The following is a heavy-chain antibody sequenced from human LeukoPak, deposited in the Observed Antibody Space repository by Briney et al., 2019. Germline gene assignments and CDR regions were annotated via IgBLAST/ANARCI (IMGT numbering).Heavy chain of an antibody. Sequence: PGGSLSLSCAASGFTVNSNYMSWVRQAPRKGLEWVSAISGSGGSTYYADSVKGRFTISRDNSKNTLYLQMNSLRAEDTAVYYCAKFPVRIFGVVSDFDYWGQGTLVTVSS. CDR3: AKFPVRIFGVVSDFDY. CDR1: GFTVNSNY. CDR2: ISGSGGST. V-gene: IGHV3-23*01. D-gene: IGHD3-3*01. J-gene: IGHJ4*02.